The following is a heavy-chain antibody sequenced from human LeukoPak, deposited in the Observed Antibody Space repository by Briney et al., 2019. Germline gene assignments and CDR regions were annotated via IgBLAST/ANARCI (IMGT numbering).Heavy chain of an antibody. Sequence: GASVKVSCKASGYTFTSYGISWVRQAPGQGLEWMGWISAYNGNTNYAQKLQGRVTMTTDTSTSTAYMELRSLRSDDTAVYYCARETRGWYSSGWYREYYFDYWGQGTLVTVSS. J-gene: IGHJ4*02. CDR3: ARETRGWYSSGWYREYYFDY. CDR2: ISAYNGNT. CDR1: GYTFTSYG. V-gene: IGHV1-18*01. D-gene: IGHD6-19*01.